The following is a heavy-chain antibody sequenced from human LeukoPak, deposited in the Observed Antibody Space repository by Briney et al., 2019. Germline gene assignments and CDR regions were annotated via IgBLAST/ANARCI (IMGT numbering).Heavy chain of an antibody. CDR3: ARGYYFDSSGSLYYYYYYMDV. Sequence: GGSLRLSCAASGFTFSSYAMSWVRQAPGKGLEWVSVIIGSGGSTRYADSVKGRFTISSDNAKNSLYLQMNSLRAEDTAVYYCARGYYFDSSGSLYYYYYYMDVWGKGTTVTVSS. V-gene: IGHV3-23*01. D-gene: IGHD3-22*01. CDR1: GFTFSSYA. CDR2: IIGSGGST. J-gene: IGHJ6*03.